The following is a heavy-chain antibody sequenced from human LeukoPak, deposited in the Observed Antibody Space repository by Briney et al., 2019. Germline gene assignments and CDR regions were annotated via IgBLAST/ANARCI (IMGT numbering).Heavy chain of an antibody. CDR1: GFTFTSYA. Sequence: PGRSLRLSCAASGFTFTSYALHWVRQAPGKGLEWVALISSDGANIYYTDSVKGRFTISRDSSKNTVSLQMNSLRAEDTAVYYCARDPIAVGAYYLDHWGQGTLVTVSS. V-gene: IGHV3-30*04. CDR2: ISSDGANI. CDR3: ARDPIAVGAYYLDH. J-gene: IGHJ4*02. D-gene: IGHD6-19*01.